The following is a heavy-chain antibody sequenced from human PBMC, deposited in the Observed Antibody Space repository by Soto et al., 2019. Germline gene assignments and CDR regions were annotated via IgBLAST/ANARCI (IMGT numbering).Heavy chain of an antibody. Sequence: QAQLMESGGDVVQPGESLRLSYATSGFTFSSYSMHWFRQSPGKGLEWVAVTSSDGGVKFYADSVKGRFTISRDNSRNTLYLQMNNLRTEDTAVYYCAREVVTTKWYFDNWGQGILVTVSS. J-gene: IGHJ4*02. CDR2: TSSDGGVK. CDR1: GFTFSSYS. CDR3: AREVVTTKWYFDN. V-gene: IGHV3-30-3*01. D-gene: IGHD1-1*01.